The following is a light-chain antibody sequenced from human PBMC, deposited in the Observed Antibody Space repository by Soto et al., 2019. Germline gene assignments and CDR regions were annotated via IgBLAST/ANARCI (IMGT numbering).Light chain of an antibody. V-gene: IGKV3-15*01. Sequence: EMVMTQSPAILSVSPGERATLSCRASQSVSRNLAWYQQKLCQAHRLLIYDASARATGIPVRFSGSGSGTEFTLTISSLQSEDFAVYYGQQYKNWPPITFGQGTRLEIK. CDR2: DAS. CDR3: QQYKNWPPIT. J-gene: IGKJ5*01. CDR1: QSVSRN.